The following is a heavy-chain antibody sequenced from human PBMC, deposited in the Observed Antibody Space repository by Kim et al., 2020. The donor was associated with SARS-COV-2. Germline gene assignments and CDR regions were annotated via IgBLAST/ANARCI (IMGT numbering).Heavy chain of an antibody. V-gene: IGHV3-23*01. J-gene: IGHJ5*02. CDR3: ANPYPIAAAGRSFDP. Sequence: AEPVKGRFTIYRDNSKNTLYLKMNSLRAEDTAVYYCANPYPIAAAGRSFDPWGQGTLVTVSS. D-gene: IGHD6-13*01.